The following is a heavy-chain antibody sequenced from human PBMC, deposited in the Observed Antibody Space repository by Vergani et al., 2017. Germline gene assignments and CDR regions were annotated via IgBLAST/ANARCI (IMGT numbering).Heavy chain of an antibody. CDR3: AKRRIVVPLIDY. J-gene: IGHJ4*02. D-gene: IGHD3-22*01. Sequence: EVQLVESGGGLVQPGGSLRLSCAASGFTFSSYAMHWVRQAPGKGLEYVSAISSNGGSTYYANSVKGRFTISRDNSKNTLYLQMNSLRAEDTAVYYCAKRRIVVPLIDYWGQGSLVTVAS. CDR2: ISSNGGST. CDR1: GFTFSSYA. V-gene: IGHV3-64*01.